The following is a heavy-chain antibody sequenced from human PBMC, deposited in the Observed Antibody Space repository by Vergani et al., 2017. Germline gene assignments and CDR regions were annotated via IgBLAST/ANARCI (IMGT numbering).Heavy chain of an antibody. V-gene: IGHV4-34*01. Sequence: QVQLQQWGAGLLKPSETLSLTCAVYGGSFSGYYWSWIRQPPGKGLEWIGEINHSGSTNYNPSLKSRVTISVDTSKNQFSLKLSSVTAADTAVYYCARGRRSRENSGPAAIKVYYYYYMDVWGKGTTVTVSS. CDR3: ARGRRSRENSGPAAIKVYYYYYMDV. CDR1: GGSFSGYY. J-gene: IGHJ6*03. D-gene: IGHD2-2*02. CDR2: INHSGST.